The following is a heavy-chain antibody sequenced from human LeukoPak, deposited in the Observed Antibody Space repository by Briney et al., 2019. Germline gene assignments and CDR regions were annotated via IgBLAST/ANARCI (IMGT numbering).Heavy chain of an antibody. Sequence: ASVKVSCKVSGYTLTELSMHWVRQAPGKGLEWMGGFDPEDGETIYAQKFQGRVTITADESTSTAYMELSSLRSEDTAVYYCARVPDTAMVGINYWGQGTLVTVSS. CDR2: FDPEDGET. V-gene: IGHV1-24*01. CDR3: ARVPDTAMVGINY. J-gene: IGHJ4*02. D-gene: IGHD5-18*01. CDR1: GYTLTELS.